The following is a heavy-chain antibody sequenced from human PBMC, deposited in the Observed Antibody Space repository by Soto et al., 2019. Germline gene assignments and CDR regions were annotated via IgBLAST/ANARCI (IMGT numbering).Heavy chain of an antibody. Sequence: QVHLVQSGAEVKKPGASVKVSCKVSGYAFTTYGITWVRQAPGQGLEWMGWISAHNGNTNYAQKLQGRVTVTRDTSTSTAYMELRSLRSDDTAVYYCARGRDGDYCGQGALVTVSS. V-gene: IGHV1-18*01. D-gene: IGHD6-6*01. J-gene: IGHJ4*02. CDR3: ARGRDGDY. CDR2: ISAHNGNT. CDR1: GYAFTTYG.